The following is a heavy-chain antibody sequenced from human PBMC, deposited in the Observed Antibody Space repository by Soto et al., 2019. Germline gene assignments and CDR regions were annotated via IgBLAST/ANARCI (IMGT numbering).Heavy chain of an antibody. J-gene: IGHJ6*02. V-gene: IGHV1-69*13. CDR1: GGTFSSYA. Sequence: GASVKVSCKASGGTFSSYAISWVRQAPGQGLEWMGGIIPIFGTANYAQKFQGRVTITADESTSTAYMELSSLRSEDTAVYYCARDLWIAVADNYYYYGMDVWGQGTTVTVSS. D-gene: IGHD6-19*01. CDR3: ARDLWIAVADNYYYYGMDV. CDR2: IIPIFGTA.